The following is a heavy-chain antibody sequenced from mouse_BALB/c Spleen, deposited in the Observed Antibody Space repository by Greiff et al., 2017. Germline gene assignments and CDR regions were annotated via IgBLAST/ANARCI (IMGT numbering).Heavy chain of an antibody. CDR3: ARDNYRYGAWFAY. Sequence: EVHLVESGGGLVKPGGSLKLSCAASGFTFSDYYMYWVRQTPEKRLEWVATISDGGSYTYYPDSVKGRFTISRDNAKNNLYLQMSSLKSEDTAMYYCARDNYRYGAWFAYWGQGTLVTVSA. CDR1: GFTFSDYY. V-gene: IGHV5-4*02. D-gene: IGHD2-14*01. CDR2: ISDGGSYT. J-gene: IGHJ3*01.